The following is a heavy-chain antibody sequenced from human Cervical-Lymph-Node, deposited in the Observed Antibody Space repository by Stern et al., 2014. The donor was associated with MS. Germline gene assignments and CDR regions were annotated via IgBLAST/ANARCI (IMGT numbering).Heavy chain of an antibody. J-gene: IGHJ6*02. CDR3: AKERHGDYVFYYGMDV. CDR2: ISYDGSNK. D-gene: IGHD4-17*01. Sequence: VQLVQSGGGVVQPGRSLRLSCAASGFTFSSYGMHWVRQAPGQGLEWVAVISYDGSNKYYADSVKGRVTISRDNSKNTLYLQMNSLRAEDTAVYYCAKERHGDYVFYYGMDVWGQGTTVTVSS. V-gene: IGHV3-30*18. CDR1: GFTFSSYG.